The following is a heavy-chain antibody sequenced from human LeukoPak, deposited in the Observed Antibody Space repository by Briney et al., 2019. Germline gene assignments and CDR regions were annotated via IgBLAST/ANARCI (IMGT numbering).Heavy chain of an antibody. D-gene: IGHD1-26*01. V-gene: IGHV4-39*07. CDR1: GGSISSSSYY. J-gene: IGHJ3*02. CDR2: IYYSGST. Sequence: SETLSLTCTVSGGSISSSSYYWGWIRQPPGKGLEWIGSIYYSGSTYYNPSLKSRVTISVDTSKNQFSLKLSSVTAADTAVYYCASYYSGSYQDAFDIWGQGTMVTVSS. CDR3: ASYYSGSYQDAFDI.